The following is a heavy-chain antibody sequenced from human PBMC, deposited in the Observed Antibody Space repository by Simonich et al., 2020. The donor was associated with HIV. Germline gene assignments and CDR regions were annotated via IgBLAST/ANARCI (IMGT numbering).Heavy chain of an antibody. CDR3: AKDQLGTDGFDI. V-gene: IGHV3-23*01. Sequence: EVQLLESGGGLVQPGGSLRLSCAGSGFTFSNYAMTWVRQAPGKGLEWVSGIGIRDTTYYADSVMGRFIISRDNSKNTLYLQMDSLRAGDTALYYCAKDQLGTDGFDIWGQGTMVTVSS. CDR1: GFTFSNYA. CDR2: IGIRDTT. J-gene: IGHJ3*02. D-gene: IGHD7-27*01.